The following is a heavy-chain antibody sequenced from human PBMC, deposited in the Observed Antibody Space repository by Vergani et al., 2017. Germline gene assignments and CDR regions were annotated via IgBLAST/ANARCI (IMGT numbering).Heavy chain of an antibody. CDR1: GGSISSGSYY. Sequence: QVQLQESGPGLVKPSQTLSLTCTVSGGSISSGSYYWSWIRQTAGKGLEWIGRIYTSGSTNYNPSLKRRVTISVDTSKNQFSLTLSAVTAADTAVYYCARLVGATRRFDYWGQGTLVTVSS. V-gene: IGHV4-61*02. J-gene: IGHJ4*02. CDR2: IYTSGST. CDR3: ARLVGATRRFDY. D-gene: IGHD1-26*01.